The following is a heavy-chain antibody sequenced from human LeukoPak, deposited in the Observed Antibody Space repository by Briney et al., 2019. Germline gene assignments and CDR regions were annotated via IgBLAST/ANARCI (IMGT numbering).Heavy chain of an antibody. CDR1: GGSITSGGFY. CDR2: IYSGGSA. Sequence: SETLSLTCTVSGGSITSGGFYWSWIRQPAGKGLEWIGRIYSGGSANYNPSLKSRVSISVDTSKNQIFMSLTSVTAADTAVYHCARFAPTPGRYTYGRGVFDQWGQGILVTVSS. V-gene: IGHV4-61*02. CDR3: ARFAPTPGRYTYGRGVFDQ. J-gene: IGHJ4*02. D-gene: IGHD5-18*01.